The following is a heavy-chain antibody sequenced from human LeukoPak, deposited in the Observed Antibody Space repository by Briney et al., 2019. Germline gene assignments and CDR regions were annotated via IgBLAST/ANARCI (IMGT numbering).Heavy chain of an antibody. CDR1: GFTFSTYS. CDR3: AKRHSGWYFDY. V-gene: IGHV3-48*04. CDR2: ITSGSTTI. J-gene: IGHJ4*02. Sequence: PGGSLRLSCVASGFTFSTYSMNWVRQAPGKGLEWVSYITSGSTTISYADSVKGRFTISRDNAKNSLYLQMNSLRAEDTALYYCAKRHSGWYFDYWGQGTLVTVSS. D-gene: IGHD6-19*01.